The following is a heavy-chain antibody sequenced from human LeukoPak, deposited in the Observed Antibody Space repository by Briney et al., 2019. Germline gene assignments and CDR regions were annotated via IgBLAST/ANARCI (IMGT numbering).Heavy chain of an antibody. V-gene: IGHV3-53*01. J-gene: IGHJ3*02. Sequence: GGSLRLSCAASGFTVSSNYMSWVRQAPGKGLEWVSVIYSGGSTYYADSVKGRFTISRDNSKNTLYLQMNSLRAEDTAVYYCARGGVQQWLVSGDAFDIWGQGTMVTVSS. CDR3: ARGGVQQWLVSGDAFDI. D-gene: IGHD6-19*01. CDR2: IYSGGST. CDR1: GFTVSSNY.